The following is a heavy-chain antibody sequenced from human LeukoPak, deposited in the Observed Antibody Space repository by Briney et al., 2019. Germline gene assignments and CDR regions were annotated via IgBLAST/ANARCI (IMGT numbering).Heavy chain of an antibody. CDR2: IYWDDDN. V-gene: IGHV2-5*02. CDR1: GVSLSIYGGG. D-gene: IGHD3-3*01. J-gene: IGHJ5*02. Sequence: SGPTRVKPTQTLTXTCTFSGVSLSIYGGGVGWFPHPPGKALEWLALIYWDDDNRYSPSLKNRLTLTKDTSKNQVVLTMTNMDPVDTATSYCAHRRVSADFWFDPWGQGTLVTVSS. CDR3: AHRRVSADFWFDP.